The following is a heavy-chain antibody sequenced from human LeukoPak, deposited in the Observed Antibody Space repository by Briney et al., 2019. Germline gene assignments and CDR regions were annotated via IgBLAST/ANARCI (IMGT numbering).Heavy chain of an antibody. V-gene: IGHV3-21*01. CDR1: GFSFSDYS. D-gene: IGHD1-1*01. Sequence: PGGSLRLSCTASGFSFSDYSMNWVRQAPGKGLEWVSSISSSSSYIYYADSVKGRFTISRDNAKNSLYLQMNSLRAEDTAVYYCARDSRAERPGYWGQGTLVTVSS. J-gene: IGHJ4*02. CDR3: ARDSRAERPGY. CDR2: ISSSSSYI.